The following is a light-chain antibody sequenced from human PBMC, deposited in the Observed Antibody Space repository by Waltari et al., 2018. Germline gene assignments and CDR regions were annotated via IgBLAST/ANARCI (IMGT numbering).Light chain of an antibody. CDR2: AAS. J-gene: IGKJ1*01. CDR1: QSVSKY. Sequence: EVVLTPSPGTLSLSPGERATLPCRASQSVSKYLAWYQQRPGQAPRLLSYAASPRATGIPDRFSGSGSGTDFSLTISRLEPEDFAVYYCQNHERLPATFGQGTKVEIK. V-gene: IGKV3-20*01. CDR3: QNHERLPAT.